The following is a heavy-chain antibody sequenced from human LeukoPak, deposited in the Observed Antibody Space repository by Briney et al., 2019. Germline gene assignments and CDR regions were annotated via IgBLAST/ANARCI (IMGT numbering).Heavy chain of an antibody. D-gene: IGHD1-26*01. J-gene: IGHJ4*02. V-gene: IGHV1-46*01. CDR3: ARDQGWELLMGGSYYFDY. Sequence: ASVKVSCKASGYTFTSYYMHWVRQAPGQGLEWMGIINPSGGSTSYAQKFQGRVIMTRDTSTSTVYMELSSLRSEDTAVYYCARDQGWELLMGGSYYFDYWGQGTLVTVSS. CDR1: GYTFTSYY. CDR2: INPSGGST.